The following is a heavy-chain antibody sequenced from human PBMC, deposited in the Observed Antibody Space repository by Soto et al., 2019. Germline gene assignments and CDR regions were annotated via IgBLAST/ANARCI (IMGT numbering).Heavy chain of an antibody. D-gene: IGHD6-19*01. CDR2: TYNSANT. Sequence: QVQLQESGPGLIKGSQTLTLTCTVSGGSISSGGYYWSWIRQPPGKGLAWIGYTYNSANTYQSRSLNSRISIAADTSKNQFSLNLSSVTAADTAMYYCARLSSSGWPIDSWGQGTLVTVSS. V-gene: IGHV4-31*03. CDR1: GGSISSGGYY. CDR3: ARLSSSGWPIDS. J-gene: IGHJ4*02.